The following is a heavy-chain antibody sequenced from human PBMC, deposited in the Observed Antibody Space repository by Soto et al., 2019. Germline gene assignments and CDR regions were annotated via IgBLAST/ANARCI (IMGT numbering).Heavy chain of an antibody. J-gene: IGHJ5*02. CDR1: GDSIRKSY. CDR2: IYYSGST. CDR3: ARGYNYGAAWFDP. Sequence: SETLSLTCTVSGDSIRKSYWSWVRRPPGRGLEWIGYIYYSGSTTYKPSLKSRVTISMDTSKNQFSLKLTSVTAADTAVYYCARGYNYGAAWFDPWGQGTLVTVSS. V-gene: IGHV4-59*01. D-gene: IGHD5-18*01.